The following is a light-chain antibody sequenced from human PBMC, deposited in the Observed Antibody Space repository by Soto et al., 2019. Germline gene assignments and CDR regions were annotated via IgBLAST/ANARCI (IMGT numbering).Light chain of an antibody. CDR3: ATWDSNLRAVV. J-gene: IGLJ2*01. CDR1: ISNIGVNY. CDR2: EHN. Sequence: QSVLTQPPSVSAAPGLKVTISCSGSISNIGVNYVSWYQQVPGTAPKLLIYEHNKRPSGIPDRFSGSTSGMSATLGITGLQTGDEGDYYCATWDSNLRAVVFGGGTKLTVL. V-gene: IGLV1-51*01.